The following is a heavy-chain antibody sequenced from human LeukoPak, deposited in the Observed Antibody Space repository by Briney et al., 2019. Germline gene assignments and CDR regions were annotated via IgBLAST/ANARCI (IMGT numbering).Heavy chain of an antibody. Sequence: SETLSLTCAVYGGSFSGYYWSWIRQPPGKGLEWIGEINHSGSTNYNPSLKSRVTISVDTSKNQFSLKLSPVTAADTAVYYCARGLYYDSSGYYNYWGQGTLVTVSS. CDR1: GGSFSGYY. D-gene: IGHD3-22*01. V-gene: IGHV4-34*01. J-gene: IGHJ4*02. CDR2: INHSGST. CDR3: ARGLYYDSSGYYNY.